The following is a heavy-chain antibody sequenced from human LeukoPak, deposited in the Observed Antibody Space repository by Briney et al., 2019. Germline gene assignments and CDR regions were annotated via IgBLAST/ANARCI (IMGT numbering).Heavy chain of an antibody. D-gene: IGHD3-9*01. Sequence: GGSLRLSCAASGFTLSSFGMHWVRQAPGKGLEWVAVIWYDGSNKYYADSVKGRFTISRDNSKNTLYLQMNSLRAEDTAVYYCARSPYDILTGDSHYFDYWGQGTLVTVSS. V-gene: IGHV3-33*01. CDR2: IWYDGSNK. J-gene: IGHJ4*02. CDR3: ARSPYDILTGDSHYFDY. CDR1: GFTLSSFG.